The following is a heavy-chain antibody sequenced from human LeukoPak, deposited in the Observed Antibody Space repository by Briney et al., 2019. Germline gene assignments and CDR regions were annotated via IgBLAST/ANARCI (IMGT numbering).Heavy chain of an antibody. J-gene: IGHJ6*02. CDR3: ARGVEFLFQQQLVRPYYYYFYGMDV. Sequence: ASVKVSCKASGGTFSSYAISWVRQAPGQGLEWMGRIIPILGIANYAQKFQGRVTITADKSTSTAYMELSSLRSEDTAVYYCARGVEFLFQQQLVRPYYYYFYGMDVWGQGTTVTVSS. CDR1: GGTFSSYA. V-gene: IGHV1-69*04. CDR2: IIPILGIA. D-gene: IGHD6-13*01.